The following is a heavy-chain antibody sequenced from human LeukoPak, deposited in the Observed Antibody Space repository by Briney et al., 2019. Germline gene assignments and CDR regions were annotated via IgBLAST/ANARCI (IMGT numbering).Heavy chain of an antibody. J-gene: IGHJ6*03. D-gene: IGHD3-10*01. Sequence: SGPTLVNPTQTLTLTCRFSGFSLSTRGMRVSWIRQPPGKALEWLARIDWADGKFYNTSLKTRLTISKDTANNQVGLTMTNKDPTNTTTYYCARERGATSSSYYYMDVWGKGTTVTVSS. CDR1: GFSLSTRGMR. V-gene: IGHV2-70*04. CDR2: IDWADGK. CDR3: ARERGATSSSYYYMDV.